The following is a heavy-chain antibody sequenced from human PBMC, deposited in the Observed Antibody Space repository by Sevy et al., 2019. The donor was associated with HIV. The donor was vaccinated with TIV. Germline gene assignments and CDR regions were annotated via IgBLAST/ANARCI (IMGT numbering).Heavy chain of an antibody. CDR3: TRDAGYSTGWYPSDY. CDR2: ISYDGSSN. CDR1: GFSVSTHA. D-gene: IGHD6-19*01. Sequence: GGSLRLSCAASGFSVSTHAMHWVRQAPGKGLEWVALISYDGSSNYYADSVKGRLTISRDKSKNTLYLQMSSLRPDDTAVYYCTRDAGYSTGWYPSDYWGQGTLLTVSS. J-gene: IGHJ4*02. V-gene: IGHV3-30-3*01.